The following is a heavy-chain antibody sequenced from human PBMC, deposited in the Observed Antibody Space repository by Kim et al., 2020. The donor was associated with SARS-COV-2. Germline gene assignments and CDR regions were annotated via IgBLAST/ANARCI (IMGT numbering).Heavy chain of an antibody. Sequence: ASVKVSCKASGYTFTSYGISWVRQAPGQGLEWMGWISAYNGNTNYAQKLQGRVTMTTDTSTSTAYMELRSLRSDDTAVYYCARDSDPLFYYDSSGYDYWGQGTLVTVSS. D-gene: IGHD3-22*01. CDR3: ARDSDPLFYYDSSGYDY. J-gene: IGHJ4*02. CDR1: GYTFTSYG. V-gene: IGHV1-18*01. CDR2: ISAYNGNT.